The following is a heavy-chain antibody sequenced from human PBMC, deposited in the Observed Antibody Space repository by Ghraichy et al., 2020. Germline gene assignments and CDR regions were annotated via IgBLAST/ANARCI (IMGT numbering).Heavy chain of an antibody. D-gene: IGHD1-26*01. V-gene: IGHV3-13*01. CDR2: IGTAGDT. CDR3: ARGMGSGSYLYYYYGMDV. J-gene: IGHJ6*02. Sequence: GSLRLSCAASGFTFSSYDMHWVRQATGKGLEWVSAIGTAGDTYYPGSVKGRFTISRENAKNSLYLQMNSLRAGDTAVYYCARGMGSGSYLYYYYGMDVWGQGTTVTVSS. CDR1: GFTFSSYD.